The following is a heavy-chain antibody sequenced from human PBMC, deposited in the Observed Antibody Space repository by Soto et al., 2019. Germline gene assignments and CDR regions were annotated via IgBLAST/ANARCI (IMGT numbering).Heavy chain of an antibody. J-gene: IGHJ4*02. D-gene: IGHD5-18*01. CDR1: GFTFSSYG. V-gene: IGHV3-33*01. Sequence: QVQLVESGGGVVQPGRSLRLSCAASGFTFSSYGMHWVRQAPGKGLEWVAVIWYDGSNKYYADSVKGRFTISRDNSKNTLYLQMNSLRAEDTAVYYCARDENSYGYSSQGFFDYWGQGTLVTVSS. CDR2: IWYDGSNK. CDR3: ARDENSYGYSSQGFFDY.